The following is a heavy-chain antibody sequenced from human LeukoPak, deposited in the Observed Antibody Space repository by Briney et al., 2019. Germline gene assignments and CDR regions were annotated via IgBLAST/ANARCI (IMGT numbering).Heavy chain of an antibody. CDR3: ARGLTLVSSSWYSWFDP. V-gene: IGHV3-7*01. J-gene: IGHJ5*02. CDR2: IKQDGSEK. CDR1: GFTFSSYW. D-gene: IGHD6-13*01. Sequence: PGGSLRLSCAASGFTFSSYWMSWVRQAPGKGLEWVANIKQDGSEKYYVDSVKGRFTISRDNAKNSLYLQMNSLRAEDTAVYYCARGLTLVSSSWYSWFDPWGQGTLVTVSS.